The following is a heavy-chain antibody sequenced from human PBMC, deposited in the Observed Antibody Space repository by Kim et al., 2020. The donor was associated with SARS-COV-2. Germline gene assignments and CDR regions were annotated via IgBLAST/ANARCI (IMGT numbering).Heavy chain of an antibody. Sequence: ASVKVSCKASGYTFTSYAMHWVRQAPGQRLEWMGWINAGNGNTKYSQKFQGRVTITRDTSASTAYMELSSLRSEDTAVYYCARDLREGVSSSSTGRGPYYYYGMDVWGQGTTVTVSS. CDR2: INAGNGNT. J-gene: IGHJ6*02. V-gene: IGHV1-3*01. CDR3: ARDLREGVSSSSTGRGPYYYYGMDV. D-gene: IGHD6-6*01. CDR1: GYTFTSYA.